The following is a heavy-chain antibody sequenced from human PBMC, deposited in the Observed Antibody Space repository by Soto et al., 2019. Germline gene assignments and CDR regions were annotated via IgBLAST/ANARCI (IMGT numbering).Heavy chain of an antibody. CDR3: ALALGPTTVLDY. Sequence: PSETLSLTCSVSGASTVSHYHWTWIRQPPGKGLEWMGYIFNSGTTFYNPSLTSRLSISMDTSGNHFSLELRSVTAADTAVYYCALALGPTTVLDYWGEGTLVPLPS. D-gene: IGHD1-26*01. CDR1: GASTVSHYH. J-gene: IGHJ4*02. V-gene: IGHV4-31*02. CDR2: IFNSGTT.